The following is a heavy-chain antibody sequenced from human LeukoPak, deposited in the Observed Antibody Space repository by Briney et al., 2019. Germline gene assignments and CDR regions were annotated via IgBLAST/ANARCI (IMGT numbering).Heavy chain of an antibody. Sequence: ASVKVSCKASGYTFTGYYMHWVRQAPGQGLEWMGWINPNSGGTNYAQKFQGRVTMTRDTSISTAYMELSRLRSDDTAVYYCARGHSQQQLVHSTAGYYYYYMDVWGKGTTVTVSS. CDR3: ARGHSQQQLVHSTAGYYYYYMDV. D-gene: IGHD6-13*01. V-gene: IGHV1-2*02. J-gene: IGHJ6*03. CDR1: GYTFTGYY. CDR2: INPNSGGT.